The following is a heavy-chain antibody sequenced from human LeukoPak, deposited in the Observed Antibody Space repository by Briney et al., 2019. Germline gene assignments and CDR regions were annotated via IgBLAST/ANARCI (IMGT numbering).Heavy chain of an antibody. CDR1: GYSISSGYY. J-gene: IGHJ6*03. CDR3: ARRFGSSSYYYYMDV. D-gene: IGHD6-6*01. V-gene: IGHV4-38-2*01. Sequence: SETLSLTCAAFGYSISSGYYRGGSRPPPGEGLEWFGSIYDSGSTYYNPSLKGRVTISVDTSKNQFSLKLNSVTAASTAVYYCARRFGSSSYYYYMDVWGKRTTVTVSS. CDR2: IYDSGST.